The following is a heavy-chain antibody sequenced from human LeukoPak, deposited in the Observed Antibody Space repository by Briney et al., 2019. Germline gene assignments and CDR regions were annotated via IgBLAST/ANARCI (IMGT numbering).Heavy chain of an antibody. V-gene: IGHV4-4*07. CDR1: ADSISGYS. CDR3: ARGKEMTKTSGYYSFDY. J-gene: IGHJ4*02. Sequence: NPSETLSLTCTVSADSISGYSWNWVRQPAGKGLEWIGRFYTSGSINYNPSLKSRVTISLDTSNNQFSLKVTFVTAADTAVYFCARGKEMTKTSGYYSFDYWGQGTVVSVSS. CDR2: FYTSGSI. D-gene: IGHD3-9*01.